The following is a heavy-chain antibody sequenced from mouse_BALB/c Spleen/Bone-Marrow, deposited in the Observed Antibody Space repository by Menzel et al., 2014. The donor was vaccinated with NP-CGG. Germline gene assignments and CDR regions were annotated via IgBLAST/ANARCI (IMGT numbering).Heavy chain of an antibody. J-gene: IGHJ4*01. D-gene: IGHD2-4*01. CDR1: GLTFSRSG. V-gene: IGHV5-17*02. CDR2: ISSGSSTI. Sequence: EVQLVESGGGLVQPGGSRKLSCAASGLTFSRSGMHWVRQAPEKGLEWVAYISSGSSTIYYADTVKGRFTISRDNPKNTLFLQMTSLRSEDTAMYYCARARSTMITTGAMDYWGQGTSVTVSS. CDR3: ARARSTMITTGAMDY.